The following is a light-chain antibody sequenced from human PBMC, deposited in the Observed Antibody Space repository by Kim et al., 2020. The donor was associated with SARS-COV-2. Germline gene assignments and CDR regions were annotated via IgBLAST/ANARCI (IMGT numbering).Light chain of an antibody. CDR3: QQYVYVPYT. CDR1: QDIIKY. Sequence: DVQMTQSPSSLSASVGDRITLTCQASQDIIKYLNWYHQKQGQAPKLLIYDAYILETGVPSRFSGSRSGADFTLTIGSLQPEDIGTYYCQQYVYVPYTFGQGTKLEI. CDR2: DAY. J-gene: IGKJ2*01. V-gene: IGKV1-33*01.